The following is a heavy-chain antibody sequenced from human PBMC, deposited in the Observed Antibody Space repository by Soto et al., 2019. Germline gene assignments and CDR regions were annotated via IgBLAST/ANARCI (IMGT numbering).Heavy chain of an antibody. CDR3: AHIPNYYQYDWFDP. D-gene: IGHD3-16*01. V-gene: IGHV2-5*02. J-gene: IGHJ5*02. Sequence: QITLKESGPTLVKPTQTLTLTCTFSGFSLTTRGVGVGWIRQPPGKALECLALIYWDDDKRYSPSLQSRLSITKVTCXSQVVLTMTNVDPADTATYYCAHIPNYYQYDWFDPWGQGTLVSVSS. CDR1: GFSLTTRGVG. CDR2: IYWDDDK.